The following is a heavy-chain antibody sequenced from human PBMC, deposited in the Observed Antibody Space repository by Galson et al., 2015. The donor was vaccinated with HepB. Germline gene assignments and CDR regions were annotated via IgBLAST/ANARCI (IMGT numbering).Heavy chain of an antibody. CDR2: TYHSGST. V-gene: IGHV4-4*02. CDR1: GDSISSSHW. Sequence: SLTCAVSGDSISSSHWWNWVRQPPGKGLECIGETYHSGSTNYNLYLKSRVTISVDKSKNQFSLKLSSVTAADTAVYYCARGYYGSGRLDYWGQGIPVTVSS. CDR3: ARGYYGSGRLDY. D-gene: IGHD3-10*01. J-gene: IGHJ4*02.